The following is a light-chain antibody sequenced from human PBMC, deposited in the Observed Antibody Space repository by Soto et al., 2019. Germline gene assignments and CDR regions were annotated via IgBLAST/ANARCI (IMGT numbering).Light chain of an antibody. Sequence: DIQMTQSPSSLSASVGDRVTITCRASQSISSYLNWYQQKPGKAPKLLIYAASSLQSGVPSRFSGSGSGTDFTLTISRLQPEDFATYYCQQYDNLPLTFGGGTKVDIK. CDR1: QSISSY. V-gene: IGKV1-39*01. CDR3: QQYDNLPLT. J-gene: IGKJ4*01. CDR2: AAS.